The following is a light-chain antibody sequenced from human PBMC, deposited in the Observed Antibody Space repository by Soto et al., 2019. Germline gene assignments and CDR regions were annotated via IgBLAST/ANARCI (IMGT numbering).Light chain of an antibody. CDR2: GNS. V-gene: IGLV1-40*01. J-gene: IGLJ3*02. CDR3: QSYDXSLSGWV. CDR1: SXXIGAGYD. Sequence: HSVLTQPPSVSGAPGQRVTIXXTGXSXXIGAGYDVHWYQQLPGTAPKLLIYGNSNRPSGVPDRFSGSKSGTSASLAITGLRAEDEADYYCQSYDXSLSGWVFGGGTKLTVL.